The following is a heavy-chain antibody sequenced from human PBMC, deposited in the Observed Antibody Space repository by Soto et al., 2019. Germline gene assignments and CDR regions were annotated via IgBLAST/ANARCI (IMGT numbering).Heavy chain of an antibody. CDR2: ISSDSTI. CDR3: ARETQWLNWFDP. D-gene: IGHD6-19*01. Sequence: EVQLVESGGGLVQPGGSLRLSYAASGFTFSNYSMNWVRQAPGKGLEWVSYISSDSTIYYADSVKGRFTISRDNAKNSLYLQMNSLRAEDTAVYYCARETQWLNWFDPWGQGTLVTVSS. J-gene: IGHJ5*02. V-gene: IGHV3-48*01. CDR1: GFTFSNYS.